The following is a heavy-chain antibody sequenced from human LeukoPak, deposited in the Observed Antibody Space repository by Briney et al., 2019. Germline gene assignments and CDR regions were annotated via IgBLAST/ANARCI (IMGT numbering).Heavy chain of an antibody. CDR3: ARDVSSNWYSFNF. Sequence: GGSLRLSCEDSGSTFDDYGVSWVRQVPGKGLEWLCGINWDGTNTHYADSVKGRFTISRDNAKNSLFLEMTNLRAEDTAFYYCARDVSSNWYSFNFWGQGILVTIST. D-gene: IGHD6-13*01. CDR1: GSTFDDYG. V-gene: IGHV3-20*04. CDR2: INWDGTNT. J-gene: IGHJ4*02.